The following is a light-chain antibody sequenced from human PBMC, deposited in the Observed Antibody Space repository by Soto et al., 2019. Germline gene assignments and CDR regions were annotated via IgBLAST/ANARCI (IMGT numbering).Light chain of an antibody. Sequence: QSVLTQPASVSESPGQSISISCSGSSSNIGDNAVNWYQQLPGKAPKLLIYYDDLLPSGVSDRFSGSKSGTSASLAIRGLQSEDEAVYYCAAWDDSLNGPVFGGGTKLTVL. CDR3: AAWDDSLNGPV. CDR1: SSNIGDNA. J-gene: IGLJ2*01. CDR2: YDD. V-gene: IGLV1-36*01.